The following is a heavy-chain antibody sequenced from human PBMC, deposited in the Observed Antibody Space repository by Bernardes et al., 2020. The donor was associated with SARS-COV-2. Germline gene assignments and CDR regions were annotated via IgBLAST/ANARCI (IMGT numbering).Heavy chain of an antibody. CDR1: GFTFSSSG. J-gene: IGHJ6*02. Sequence: GGSLRLSCAASGFTFSSSGMHWVRQTPGKGLEWVALITSDGSNKYYGDSVKGRFTISRDNSENTLYLQMNSLGVEDTALYYCARDRIVVVPATEGEAYYYYYYGMDVWGQGTTVTVSS. CDR2: ITSDGSNK. CDR3: ARDRIVVVPATEGEAYYYYYYGMDV. V-gene: IGHV3-30*03. D-gene: IGHD2-2*01.